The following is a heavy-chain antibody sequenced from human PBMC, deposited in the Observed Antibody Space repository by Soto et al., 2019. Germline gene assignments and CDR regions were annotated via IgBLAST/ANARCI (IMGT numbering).Heavy chain of an antibody. J-gene: IGHJ3*02. D-gene: IGHD1-20*01. CDR1: GGSISSYY. Sequence: SETLSLTCTVSGGSISSYYWSWIRQPPGKGLEWIGYIYYSGSTNYNPSLKSRITKTIDTSKNQFSLKLSSVTSVDTAVYYCARGNWNDMGAFDIWGQGTMVTVSS. CDR3: ARGNWNDMGAFDI. CDR2: IYYSGST. V-gene: IGHV4-59*01.